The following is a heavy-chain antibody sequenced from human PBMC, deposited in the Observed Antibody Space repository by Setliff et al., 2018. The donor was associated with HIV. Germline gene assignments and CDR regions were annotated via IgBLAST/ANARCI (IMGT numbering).Heavy chain of an antibody. D-gene: IGHD1-26*01. V-gene: IGHV4-38-2*01. Sequence: PSETLSLTCAVSGYSISSGYYWGWIRQPPGKGLEWIGSIYHSGSTFYNPSLKSRVTLSLDTSKNQFSLKVTSVTAADTAVYYCARRAAATTSFDYWGQGTLVTVS. CDR3: ARRAAATTSFDY. CDR2: IYHSGST. J-gene: IGHJ4*02. CDR1: GYSISSGYY.